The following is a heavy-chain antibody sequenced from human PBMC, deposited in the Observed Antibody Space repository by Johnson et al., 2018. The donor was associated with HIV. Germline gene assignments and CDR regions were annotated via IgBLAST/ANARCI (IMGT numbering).Heavy chain of an antibody. Sequence: QVQLVESGGGVVQPGGSLRLSCAASGFTFSSYGMHWVRQAPGKVLEWVAFIRYDGSNKYYADSVKGRFTISRDNSKNTLYLQMNSLRAEDTAVYYCAKDPPSTGWYAFDIWGQGTMVTVSS. J-gene: IGHJ3*02. CDR2: IRYDGSNK. V-gene: IGHV3-30*02. CDR1: GFTFSSYG. CDR3: AKDPPSTGWYAFDI. D-gene: IGHD1-1*01.